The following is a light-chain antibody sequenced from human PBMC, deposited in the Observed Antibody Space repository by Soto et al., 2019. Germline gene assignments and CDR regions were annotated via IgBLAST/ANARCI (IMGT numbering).Light chain of an antibody. V-gene: IGLV2-14*01. CDR3: SSYTSSSTRV. CDR1: SSDVGSYNY. J-gene: IGLJ7*01. Sequence: QSALTQPASVSGSPGQSITICCTGSSSDVGSYNYVSWYQQHPGKAPKLLIYEVSNRPSGVSDRFSGSKSANTASLTISGLQAEDEANYYCSSYTSSSTRVFGGGTQLTVL. CDR2: EVS.